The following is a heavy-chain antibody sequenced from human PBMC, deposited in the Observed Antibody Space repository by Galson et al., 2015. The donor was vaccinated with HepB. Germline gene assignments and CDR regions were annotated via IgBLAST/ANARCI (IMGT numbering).Heavy chain of an antibody. CDR3: GKDINARTATTIDH. J-gene: IGHJ4*02. Sequence: SLRLSCAASGFTFSFYVMHWVRQAPGEGLEWVAVLSYDGSNKYYADSVKGRFTISRDNSQNTLYLQMNSLRTEDTAMYYCGKDINARTATTIDHWGRGTLVTVSS. D-gene: IGHD1-7*01. CDR2: LSYDGSNK. CDR1: GFTFSFYV. V-gene: IGHV3-30*18.